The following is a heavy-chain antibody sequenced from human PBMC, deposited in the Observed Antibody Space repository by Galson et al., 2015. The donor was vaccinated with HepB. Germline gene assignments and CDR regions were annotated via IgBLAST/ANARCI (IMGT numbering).Heavy chain of an antibody. D-gene: IGHD2-21*01. V-gene: IGHV3-49*03. Sequence: SLRLSCAASGFTFGDYAMSWFRQAPGKGLEWVGFIRSKAYGGTTEYAASVKGRFTISRDDSKSIAYLQMNSLKTEDTAVYYCTIEGPPRLWPRYYFDYWGQGTLVTVSS. J-gene: IGHJ4*02. CDR2: IRSKAYGGTT. CDR1: GFTFGDYA. CDR3: TIEGPPRLWPRYYFDY.